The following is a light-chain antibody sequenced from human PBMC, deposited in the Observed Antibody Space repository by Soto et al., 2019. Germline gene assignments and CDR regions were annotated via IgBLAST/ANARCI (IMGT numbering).Light chain of an antibody. CDR2: WAS. J-gene: IGKJ4*01. CDR1: QSVLYSSNNKNY. CDR3: QQYYSTPPT. V-gene: IGKV4-1*01. Sequence: DIVMTQSPDSLAVSLGERATINCKSSQSVLYSSNNKNYLAWYLQRPGQPPKLLIYWASTRESGVPDRFSGSGSGTDFTLTISSLQAEDVAVYYCQQYYSTPPTFGGGTKVEIE.